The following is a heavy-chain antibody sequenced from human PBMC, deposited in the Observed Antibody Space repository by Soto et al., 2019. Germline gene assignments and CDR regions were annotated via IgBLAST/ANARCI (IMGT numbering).Heavy chain of an antibody. D-gene: IGHD3-10*02. J-gene: IGHJ6*02. CDR2: INPKFGDT. V-gene: IGHV1-2*02. Sequence: QVRLVQSGAEVKEPGDSVRVSCEASGYTFTAYHIHWVRQAPGQGLEGMGWINPKFGDTGYAQDFQGRVAMTSDMSISTVYMELSRLTSDETAISYCERNMDYYYGRGSGNGHGVWGQGTTVTVFS. CDR1: GYTFTAYH. CDR3: ERNMDYYYGRGSGNGHGV.